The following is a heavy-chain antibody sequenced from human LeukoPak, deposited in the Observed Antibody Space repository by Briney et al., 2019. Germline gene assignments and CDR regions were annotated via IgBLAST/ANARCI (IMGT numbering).Heavy chain of an antibody. CDR2: IYYTGST. D-gene: IGHD6-6*01. V-gene: IGHV4-59*08. Sequence: SETLSLTCTVSGGSISGYYWSWIRQPPWKGLEWIGHIYYTGSTSYNPSLKSRVTISVDTSMNQFSLKLSYVNAADTAVYYCARYISSGLDYWGQGTLVAVSS. CDR1: GGSISGYY. J-gene: IGHJ4*02. CDR3: ARYISSGLDY.